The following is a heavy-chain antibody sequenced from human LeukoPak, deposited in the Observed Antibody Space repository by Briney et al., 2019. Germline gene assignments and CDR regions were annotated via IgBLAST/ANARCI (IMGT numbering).Heavy chain of an antibody. Sequence: PGGSLRLSCTASGFTFGDYSVSWFRQTPGRGLEWIGSIYYSGSTYYNPSLKSRVTISVDTSKNQFSLKLSSVTAADTAVYYCARADKFIAAAWGYWGQGTLVTVSS. CDR3: ARADKFIAAAWGY. V-gene: IGHV4-39*07. CDR1: GFTFGDYS. CDR2: IYYSGST. J-gene: IGHJ4*02. D-gene: IGHD6-13*01.